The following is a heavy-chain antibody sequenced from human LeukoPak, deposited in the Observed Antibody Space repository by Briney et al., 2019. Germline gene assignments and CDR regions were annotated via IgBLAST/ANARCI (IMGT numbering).Heavy chain of an antibody. V-gene: IGHV1-18*01. CDR3: AKLAAAGTAHYYFDY. J-gene: IGHJ4*02. D-gene: IGHD6-13*01. Sequence: ASVKVPCKASGYTFTSYGISWVRQAPGQGLEWMGWISAYNGNTNYAQKLQGRVTMTTDTSTSTAYMELRSLRSDDTAVYYCAKLAAAGTAHYYFDYWGQGTLVTVSS. CDR1: GYTFTSYG. CDR2: ISAYNGNT.